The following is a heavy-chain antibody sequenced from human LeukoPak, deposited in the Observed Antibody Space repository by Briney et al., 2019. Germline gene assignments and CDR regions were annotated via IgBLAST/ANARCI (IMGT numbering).Heavy chain of an antibody. CDR3: ARPRIESGGYYYGH. Sequence: ASVKVSCKASGYTFTGYYIHWVRQAPGQGLEWMGWVNPTNGATNYAQKFQSRVTMTTDTSTNTAYMELSWLTSDDTAVYYCARPRIESGGYYYGHWGQGTLVTVSS. CDR2: VNPTNGAT. D-gene: IGHD3-22*01. CDR1: GYTFTGYY. V-gene: IGHV1-2*02. J-gene: IGHJ4*02.